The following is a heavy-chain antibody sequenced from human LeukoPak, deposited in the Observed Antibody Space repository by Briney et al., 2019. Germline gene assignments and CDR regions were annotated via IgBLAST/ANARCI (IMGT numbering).Heavy chain of an antibody. CDR1: GGSFSGYY. V-gene: IGHV4-34*01. J-gene: IGHJ6*02. D-gene: IGHD4-4*01. CDR3: ARGPYYSNGYYYIGMDV. CDR2: INHSGST. Sequence: SETLSLTCAVYGGSFSGYYWSWIRQPPGKGLEWIGEINHSGSTNYNPSLKSRVTISVDTSKNQFSLKLSSVTAADTAVYYCARGPYYSNGYYYIGMDVWGQGTTVTVSS.